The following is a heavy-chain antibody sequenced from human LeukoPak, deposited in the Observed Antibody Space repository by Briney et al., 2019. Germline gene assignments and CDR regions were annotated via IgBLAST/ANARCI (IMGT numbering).Heavy chain of an antibody. CDR2: IYTSGST. CDR3: AREEFVVVPAAILFWFDP. CDR1: GGSISSGSYY. D-gene: IGHD2-2*02. Sequence: SETLSLTCTVSGGSISSGSYYWSWVRQPAGRGLEWIGRIYTSGSTNYNPSLKSRVTISVDTSKNQFSLKLSSVTAADTAVYYCAREEFVVVPAAILFWFDPWGQGTLVTVSS. J-gene: IGHJ5*02. V-gene: IGHV4-61*02.